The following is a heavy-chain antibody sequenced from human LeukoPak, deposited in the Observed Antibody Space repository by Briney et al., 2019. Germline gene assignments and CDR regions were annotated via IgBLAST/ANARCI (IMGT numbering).Heavy chain of an antibody. CDR1: GFTFTDYY. Sequence: GGSLRLSCAASGFTFTDYYMSWVRQAPGKGLEWVSYISSSGSTIYYADSVKGRFTIPRDNAKNSLYLQMNSLRAEDTGVYYCARDIHTVTSGREYWGQGTLVTVSS. CDR2: ISSSGSTI. CDR3: ARDIHTVTSGREY. J-gene: IGHJ4*02. D-gene: IGHD4-17*01. V-gene: IGHV3-11*01.